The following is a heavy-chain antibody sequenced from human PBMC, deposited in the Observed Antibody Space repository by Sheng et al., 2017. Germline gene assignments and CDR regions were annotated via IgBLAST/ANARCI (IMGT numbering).Heavy chain of an antibody. CDR1: GGSFSGYY. CDR2: INHSGST. D-gene: IGHD2-2*01. J-gene: IGHJ6*02. V-gene: IGHV4-34*01. Sequence: QVQLQQWGAGLLKPSETLSLTCAVYGGSFSGYYWSWIRQPPGKGLEWIGEINHSGSTNYNPSLKSRVTISVDTSKNQFSLKLSSVTAADTAVYYCARERKAHIVVVPAKKNYYYYYGMDVWGQGTTVTVSS. CDR3: ARERKAHIVVVPAKKNYYYYYGMDV.